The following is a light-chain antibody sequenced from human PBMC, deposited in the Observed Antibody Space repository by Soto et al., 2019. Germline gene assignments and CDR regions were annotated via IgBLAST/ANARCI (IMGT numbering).Light chain of an antibody. Sequence: QSALTQPASVSGSPGQSITISCTGTSSDVGNYNYVSWYQQHPGKVPKLMIYDVSNRPSGVSNRFSGSKSGNTASLTISGLQAEDEADYHCSSYTNSSTLVFGTGTKLTFL. CDR3: SSYTNSSTLV. CDR2: DVS. V-gene: IGLV2-14*03. J-gene: IGLJ1*01. CDR1: SSDVGNYNY.